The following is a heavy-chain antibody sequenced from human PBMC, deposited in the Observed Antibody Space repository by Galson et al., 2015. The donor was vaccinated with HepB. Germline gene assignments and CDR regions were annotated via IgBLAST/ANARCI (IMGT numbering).Heavy chain of an antibody. Sequence: SLRLSCAASGFTFSSYAMIWVRQAPGKGLEWVSHLSGSGARTYYADSVKGRFTISRDNSKNTLYLQMTSLRAEDTALYYCAKGCRDGDCYSTFDYWGQGTLVTVSS. CDR3: AKGCRDGDCYSTFDY. D-gene: IGHD2-21*02. CDR2: LSGSGART. CDR1: GFTFSSYA. V-gene: IGHV3-23*01. J-gene: IGHJ4*02.